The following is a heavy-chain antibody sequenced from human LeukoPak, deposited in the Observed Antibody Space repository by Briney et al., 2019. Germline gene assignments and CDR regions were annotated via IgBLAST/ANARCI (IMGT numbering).Heavy chain of an antibody. CDR1: GFTFSDYY. CDR2: ISSSSSYT. D-gene: IGHD3-10*01. Sequence: GGSLRLSCAASGFTFSDYYMSWIRQAPGKGLEWVSYISSSSSYTNHADSVKGRFTISRDNAKNSLYLQMNSLRAEDTAVYYCASGWFGEGNYWGQGTLVTVSS. CDR3: ASGWFGEGNY. J-gene: IGHJ4*02. V-gene: IGHV3-11*06.